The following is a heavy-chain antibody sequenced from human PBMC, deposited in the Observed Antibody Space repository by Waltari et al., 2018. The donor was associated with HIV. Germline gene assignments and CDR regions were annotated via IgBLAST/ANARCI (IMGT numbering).Heavy chain of an antibody. V-gene: IGHV4-34*01. CDR1: GASFTASY. CDR3: ARGLQMASYASGNWLWEQMLSRYFFDV. D-gene: IGHD2-2*01. Sequence: QAQLQQWGTGLLKPSEALSLTCPGYGASFTASYWTCIRQLPGQALEWMGEVGPGGNVNVLPSLRRRLSLSTDASKNQFSLTLTSGAATDTGVYFCARGLQMASYASGNWLWEQMLSRYFFDVWGQGTRV. J-gene: IGHJ4*02. CDR2: VGPGGNV.